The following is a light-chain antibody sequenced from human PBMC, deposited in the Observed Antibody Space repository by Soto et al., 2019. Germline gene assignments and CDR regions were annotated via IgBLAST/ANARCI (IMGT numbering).Light chain of an antibody. Sequence: QSVLTQPPSASGTPGQTVTISCSGSGSNVGTNYVYWHQQLPGTAPKLLIYRNTQRPSGVPDRFSGSKSGTSASLAISGLRSDDEAVYFCAAWDDSLSGQVFGGGTKVTVL. J-gene: IGLJ2*01. V-gene: IGLV1-47*01. CDR3: AAWDDSLSGQV. CDR1: GSNVGTNY. CDR2: RNT.